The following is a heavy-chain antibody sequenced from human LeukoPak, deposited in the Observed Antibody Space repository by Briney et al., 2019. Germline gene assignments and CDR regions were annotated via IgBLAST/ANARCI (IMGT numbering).Heavy chain of an antibody. CDR1: GFTFSSFS. CDR3: VRGTAASGLGY. J-gene: IGHJ4*02. CDR2: ISGDTSTI. D-gene: IGHD2-2*01. V-gene: IGHV3-48*04. Sequence: GGSLRLSCAASGFTFSSFSMNWVRQAPGKGLEWVSYISGDTSTIYYADSVKDRFTISSDDPKNSLYLHMNSLRAEDTAVYYCVRGTAASGLGYWGQGTLVTVSS.